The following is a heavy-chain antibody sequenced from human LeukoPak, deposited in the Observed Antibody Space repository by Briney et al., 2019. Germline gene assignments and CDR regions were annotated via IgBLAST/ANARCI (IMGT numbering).Heavy chain of an antibody. CDR1: RGSLSGYS. Sequence: SETLSLTCAVYRGSLSGYSWSWIRQPPGKELEWIGEINHSGSTNYNPSRKSRVTISVDTSKNQFSLRLSSVTAADTAVYYGARSRLGGPDNWFDPWGQGTLVTVSS. J-gene: IGHJ5*02. CDR2: INHSGST. CDR3: ARSRLGGPDNWFDP. V-gene: IGHV4-34*01. D-gene: IGHD3-16*01.